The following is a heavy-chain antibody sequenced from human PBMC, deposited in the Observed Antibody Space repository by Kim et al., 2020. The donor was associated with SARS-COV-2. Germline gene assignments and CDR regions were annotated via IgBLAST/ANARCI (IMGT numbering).Heavy chain of an antibody. Sequence: ASVKVSCKASGYTFTSYAMNWVRQAPGQGLEWMGWINTNTGNPTYAQGFTGRFVFSLDTSVSTAYLQISSLKAEDTAVYYCARDLKYYDFWSGYLEGMEVWRRATTVTHSS. CDR3: ARDLKYYDFWSGYLEGMEV. J-gene: IGHJ6*01. CDR1: GYTFTSYA. D-gene: IGHD3-3*01. V-gene: IGHV7-4-1*02. CDR2: INTNTGNP.